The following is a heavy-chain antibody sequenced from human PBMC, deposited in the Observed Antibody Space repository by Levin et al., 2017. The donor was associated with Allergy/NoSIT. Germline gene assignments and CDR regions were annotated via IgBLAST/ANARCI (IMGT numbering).Heavy chain of an antibody. CDR3: ARDRLTVEMATIELDY. V-gene: IGHV3-64*01. J-gene: IGHJ4*02. CDR1: GFTFSSYA. Sequence: GESLKISCAASGFTFSSYAMHWVRQAPGKGLEYVSAISSNGGSTYYANSVKGRFTISRDNSKNTLYLQMGSLRAEDMAVYYCARDRLTVEMATIELDYWGQGTLVTVSS. D-gene: IGHD5-24*01. CDR2: ISSNGGST.